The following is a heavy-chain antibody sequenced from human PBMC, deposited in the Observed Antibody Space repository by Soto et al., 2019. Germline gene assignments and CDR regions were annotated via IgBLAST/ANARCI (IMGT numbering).Heavy chain of an antibody. CDR3: ARYIYGYVDY. D-gene: IGHD5-18*01. CDR1: GLTFSDYY. J-gene: IGHJ4*02. V-gene: IGHV3-11*06. Sequence: GGSLRLSCAASGLTFSDYYMSWIRQAPGKGLEWVSYISSSISYTNYADSVKGRFTISRDNAKNSLYLQMNSLRAEDTAVYYCARYIYGYVDYWGQGTLVTVYS. CDR2: ISSSISYT.